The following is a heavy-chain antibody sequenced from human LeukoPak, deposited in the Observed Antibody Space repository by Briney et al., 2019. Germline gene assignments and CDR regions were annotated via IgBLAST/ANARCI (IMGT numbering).Heavy chain of an antibody. CDR2: IFHILGIA. J-gene: IGHJ5*02. CDR3: AREDFGVVIHNWFDP. CDR1: RCTFSSYT. Sequence: SAVTVSRKSSRCTFSSYTISWLRQAPAQGLAWMGRIFHILGIANYDQNFQDRVTIAADKSTTTAYMELSSVRAADTAVYYCAREDFGVVIHNWFDPWGQGTLVTVSS. V-gene: IGHV1-69*04. D-gene: IGHD3-3*01.